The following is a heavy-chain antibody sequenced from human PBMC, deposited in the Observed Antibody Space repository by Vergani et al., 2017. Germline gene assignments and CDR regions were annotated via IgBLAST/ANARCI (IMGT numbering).Heavy chain of an antibody. CDR1: GFTFSSYG. CDR3: AKDGYYYDSSGYYVFSY. CDR2: ISYDGSNK. D-gene: IGHD3-22*01. J-gene: IGHJ4*02. V-gene: IGHV3-30*18. Sequence: QVQLVESGGGVVQPGRSLRLSCAASGFTFSSYGMHWVRQAPGKGLEGVAVISYDGSNKYYADSVKGRFTISRDNSKNTLYLQMNSLRAEDTAVYYCAKDGYYYDSSGYYVFSYWCQGTLVTVSS.